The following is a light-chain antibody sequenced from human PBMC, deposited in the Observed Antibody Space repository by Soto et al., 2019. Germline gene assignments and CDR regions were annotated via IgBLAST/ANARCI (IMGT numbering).Light chain of an antibody. Sequence: EIVLTQSPATLSLSPGERATLSCRASQNVANYLDWYQQKPGQAPRLLIYESSNRATGIAARFSGSGSGTDFTLNISSLEPEDFAVYYCQQYNNWPPWTFGQGTKVEIK. CDR1: QNVANY. CDR2: ESS. CDR3: QQYNNWPPWT. J-gene: IGKJ1*01. V-gene: IGKV3-11*01.